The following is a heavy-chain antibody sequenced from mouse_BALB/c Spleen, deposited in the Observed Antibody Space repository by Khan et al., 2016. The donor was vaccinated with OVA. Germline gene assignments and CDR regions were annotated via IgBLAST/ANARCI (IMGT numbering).Heavy chain of an antibody. CDR3: ARGAYTPAMDY. Sequence: QVQLQQSGAELMKPGASVTISCKATGYTFSMYWIEWVKQRPGHGLEWIGEILPGSGSTNNSEKFKGKATFTADTSSNTAYMQLSSLTSEDSAVYYCARGAYTPAMDYWGQGTSVTVSS. CDR2: ILPGSGST. J-gene: IGHJ4*01. V-gene: IGHV1-9*01. CDR1: GYTFSMYW. D-gene: IGHD2-12*01.